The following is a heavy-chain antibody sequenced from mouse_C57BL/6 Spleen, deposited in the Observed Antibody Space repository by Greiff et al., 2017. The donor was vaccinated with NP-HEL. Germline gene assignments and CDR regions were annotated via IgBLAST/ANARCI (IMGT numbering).Heavy chain of an antibody. CDR2: INPNNGGT. CDR1: GYTFTDYN. CDR3: ARGDYDFYYAMDY. D-gene: IGHD2-4*01. J-gene: IGHJ4*01. Sequence: VHVKQSGPELVKPGASVKIPCKASGYTFTDYNMDWVKQSHGKSLEWIGDINPNNGGTIYNQKFKGKATLTVDKSSSTAYMELRSLTSEDTAVYYCARGDYDFYYAMDYWGQGTSVTISS. V-gene: IGHV1-18*01.